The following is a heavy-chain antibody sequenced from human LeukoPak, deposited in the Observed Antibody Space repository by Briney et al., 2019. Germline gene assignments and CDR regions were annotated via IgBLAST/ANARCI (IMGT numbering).Heavy chain of an antibody. CDR2: INSDGSST. CDR1: GFTFSSYW. V-gene: IGHV3-74*01. CDR3: ARYNSGYEGPRSDY. D-gene: IGHD5-12*01. Sequence: GESLKISCAASGFTFSSYWMHWVRQAPGKGLVWVSRINSDGSSTSYADSVKGRFTISRDNAKNTLYLQMNSLRAEDTAVYYCARYNSGYEGPRSDYWGQGTLVTVSS. J-gene: IGHJ4*02.